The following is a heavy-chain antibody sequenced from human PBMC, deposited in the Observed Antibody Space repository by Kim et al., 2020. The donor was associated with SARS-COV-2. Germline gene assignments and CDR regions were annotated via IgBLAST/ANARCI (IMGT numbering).Heavy chain of an antibody. V-gene: IGHV3-30*04. Sequence: GGSLRLSCAASGFTFSSYAMHWVRQAPGKGLEWVAVISYDGSNKYYADSVKGRFTISRDNSKNTLYLQMNSLRAEDTAVYYCARSGFEVDDVGATTIGMDVWGQGTTVTVSS. CDR1: GFTFSSYA. CDR2: ISYDGSNK. J-gene: IGHJ6*02. D-gene: IGHD1-26*01. CDR3: ARSGFEVDDVGATTIGMDV.